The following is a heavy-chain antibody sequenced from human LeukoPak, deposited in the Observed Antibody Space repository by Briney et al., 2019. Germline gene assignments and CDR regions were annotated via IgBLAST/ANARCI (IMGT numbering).Heavy chain of an antibody. CDR2: IYPGDSDT. CDR3: AFKYYDILTGYSTPHDAFDI. V-gene: IGHV5-51*01. D-gene: IGHD3-9*01. CDR1: GYSFTSYW. J-gene: IGHJ3*02. Sequence: GESLKISCKGSGYSFTSYWIGWVRQMPGKGLEWMAIIYPGDSDTRYSPSFQGQVTISADKSISTAYLQWSSLKASDTAMYYCAFKYYDILTGYSTPHDAFDIWGQGTMVTVSS.